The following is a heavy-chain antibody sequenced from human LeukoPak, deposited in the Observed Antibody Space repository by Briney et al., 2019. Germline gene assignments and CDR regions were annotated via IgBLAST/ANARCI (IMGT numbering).Heavy chain of an antibody. CDR3: ARRNDFDI. CDR1: GGSISGFH. J-gene: IGHJ3*02. Sequence: SETLSLTCTVSGGSISGFHWNWIRQPPGKELEWIGCIYYSGRTDSNPSLKSRVTVSVDTSKNQFNLRLTSVTAADTAMYYCARRNDFDIWGPGTMVTVSS. CDR2: IYYSGRT. V-gene: IGHV4-59*08.